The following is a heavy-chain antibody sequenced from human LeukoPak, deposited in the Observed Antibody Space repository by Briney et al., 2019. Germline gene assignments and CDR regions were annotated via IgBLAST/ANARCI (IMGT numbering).Heavy chain of an antibody. CDR3: AGSSGGSYLPYNWFDP. CDR2: IIPIFGTA. Sequence: GASVKVSCKASGGTFSSYAISWVRQAPGQGLEWMGGIIPIFGTANYAQKFQGRVTITADESTGTAYMELSSLRSEDTAVYYCAGSSGGSYLPYNWFDPWGQGTLVTVSS. CDR1: GGTFSSYA. D-gene: IGHD2-15*01. J-gene: IGHJ5*02. V-gene: IGHV1-69*01.